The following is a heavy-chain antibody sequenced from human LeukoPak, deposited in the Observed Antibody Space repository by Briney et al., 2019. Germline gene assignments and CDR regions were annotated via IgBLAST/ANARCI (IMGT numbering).Heavy chain of an antibody. V-gene: IGHV1-8*03. D-gene: IGHD6-13*01. CDR2: MNPNSGNT. Sequence: ASVKVSCKASGYTLTSYDINWVRQATGQGLEWMGWMNPNSGNTGYAQKFQGRVTITRNTSISTAYMELSSLRSEDTAVYYCARGQFIAAAGTSPLGYWGQGTLVTVSS. J-gene: IGHJ4*02. CDR3: ARGQFIAAAGTSPLGY. CDR1: GYTLTSYD.